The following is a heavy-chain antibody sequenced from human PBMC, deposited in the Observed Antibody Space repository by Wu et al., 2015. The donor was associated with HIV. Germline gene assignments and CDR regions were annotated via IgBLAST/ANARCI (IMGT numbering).Heavy chain of an antibody. D-gene: IGHD2-15*01. J-gene: IGHJ3*02. CDR3: ARGFMGCSGGSCSSAFDI. CDR2: INPNSGGT. CDR1: GYTFTGYY. V-gene: IGHV1-2*02. Sequence: QVQLVQSGAEVKKPGASVKVSCKASGYTFTGYYMHWVRQAPGQGLEWMGWINPNSGGTNYAQKFQGRVTITADESTSTAYMELSSLRSEDTAVYYCARGFMGCSGGSCSSAFDIWGQGTMVTSLQ.